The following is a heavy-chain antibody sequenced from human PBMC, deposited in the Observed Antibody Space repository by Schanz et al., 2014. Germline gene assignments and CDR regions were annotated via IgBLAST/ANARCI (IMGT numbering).Heavy chain of an antibody. V-gene: IGHV1-69*08. Sequence: QVPLVQSGAEVKKPGSSVKVSCKASGGTFSSSTLTWVRQAPGQGLEWMGRIIPILDKTNYAQKFRGRVTMTRDTSTSTVYMELSSLRSEDTAVYYCARGPSTGAFDIWGQGTMVTVSS. CDR1: GGTFSSST. J-gene: IGHJ3*02. CDR3: ARGPSTGAFDI. CDR2: IIPILDKT.